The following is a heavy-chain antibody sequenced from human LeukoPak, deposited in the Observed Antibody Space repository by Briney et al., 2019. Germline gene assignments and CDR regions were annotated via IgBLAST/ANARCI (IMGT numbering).Heavy chain of an antibody. CDR2: ISSNGGST. CDR1: GFTFSSYA. J-gene: IGHJ4*02. D-gene: IGHD5-18*01. Sequence: GGSLRLSCAASGFTFSSYAMHWFRQAPGKGLEYVSAISSNGGSTYYANSVKGRFTISRDNSKNTPYLQMGSLRAEDMAVYYCARESTAMGMVVDYWGQGTLVTVSS. V-gene: IGHV3-64*01. CDR3: ARESTAMGMVVDY.